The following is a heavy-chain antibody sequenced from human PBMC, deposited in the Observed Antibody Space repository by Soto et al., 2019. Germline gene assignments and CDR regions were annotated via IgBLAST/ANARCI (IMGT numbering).Heavy chain of an antibody. Sequence: PVGSLILSCAASGFAFSSYSMSWVRQAPGKRLGWVSSITDSGGSTYYADSVKGRFTISRDNSKNTLYLQMNSLRAEDTAVYYCAKDSRSLTRITIFGVDYMDVWGKGTTVTVSS. CDR1: GFAFSSYS. V-gene: IGHV3-23*01. J-gene: IGHJ6*03. CDR3: AKDSRSLTRITIFGVDYMDV. CDR2: ITDSGGST. D-gene: IGHD3-3*01.